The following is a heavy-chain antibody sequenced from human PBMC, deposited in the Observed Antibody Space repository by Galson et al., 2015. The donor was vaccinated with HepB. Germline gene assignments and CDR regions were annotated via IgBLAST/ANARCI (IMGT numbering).Heavy chain of an antibody. CDR1: GFTFSDYY. CDR3: ARDQGSSRYVDQLESYYYYGMDV. CDR2: ISSSSSYT. D-gene: IGHD6-13*01. J-gene: IGHJ6*02. V-gene: IGHV3-11*06. Sequence: SLRLSCAASGFTFSDYYMSWIRQAPGKGLEWVSYISSSSSYTNYADSVKGRFTISRDNAKNSLYLQMNSLRAEDTAVYYCARDQGSSRYVDQLESYYYYGMDVRGQGTTVTVSS.